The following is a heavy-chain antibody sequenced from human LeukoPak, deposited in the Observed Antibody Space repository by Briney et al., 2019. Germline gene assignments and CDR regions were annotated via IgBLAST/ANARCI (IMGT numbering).Heavy chain of an antibody. V-gene: IGHV3-48*04. CDR1: GFTFSSFS. CDR2: IRTSGTNT. D-gene: IGHD2-2*01. J-gene: IGHJ6*04. CDR3: AKDDCSTSCYGYYYYGMDV. Sequence: GGSLSLSCAASGFTFSSFSMNWVRQAPGKGLEWVSYIRTSGTNTDYTGSVKGRFTISRDNAKNSLYLQMNSLRPEDTAVYYCAKDDCSTSCYGYYYYGMDVWGEGTTVTVSS.